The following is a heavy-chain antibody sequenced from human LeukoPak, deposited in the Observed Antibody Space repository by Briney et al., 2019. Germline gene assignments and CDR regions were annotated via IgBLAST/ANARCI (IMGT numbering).Heavy chain of an antibody. D-gene: IGHD3-9*01. Sequence: GGSLRLSCAASGFTFSSYAMHWVRQAPGKGLEYVSAISSNGGSTYYANSVKGRFTISRDNSKNTLYLQMGSLRAEDMAVYYCARLLLRYFADNDAFDIWGQGTMVTVSS. CDR3: ARLLLRYFADNDAFDI. V-gene: IGHV3-64*01. J-gene: IGHJ3*02. CDR1: GFTFSSYA. CDR2: ISSNGGST.